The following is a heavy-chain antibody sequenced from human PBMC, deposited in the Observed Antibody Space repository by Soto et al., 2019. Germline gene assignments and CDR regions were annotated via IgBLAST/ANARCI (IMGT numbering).Heavy chain of an antibody. Sequence: PSETLSLTCTVSGGSISSYYWSWIRQPPGKGLEWIGYIYYSGITNYNPSLKSRVTISVDTSKNQFYLKLSSVTAADTAVYYCARHPAAGTDNWFDPWGQGTLVTVSS. V-gene: IGHV4-59*08. CDR2: IYYSGIT. J-gene: IGHJ5*02. D-gene: IGHD6-13*01. CDR3: ARHPAAGTDNWFDP. CDR1: GGSISSYY.